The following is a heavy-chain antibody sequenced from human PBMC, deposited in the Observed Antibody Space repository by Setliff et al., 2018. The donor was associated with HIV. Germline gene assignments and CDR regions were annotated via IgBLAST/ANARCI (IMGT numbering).Heavy chain of an antibody. Sequence: PGESLKISCKGSGYRIYRYWIAWVRQMPGKGLEWRGIIFPGDSDTRYSPSFYGQVNISADKSISTAYLQWSSLKASDTAMYYCARGGGPGYYGAFDSWGPGTLVTVSS. CDR2: IFPGDSDT. J-gene: IGHJ4*02. CDR3: ARGGGPGYYGAFDS. CDR1: GYRIYRYW. D-gene: IGHD3-22*01. V-gene: IGHV5-51*01.